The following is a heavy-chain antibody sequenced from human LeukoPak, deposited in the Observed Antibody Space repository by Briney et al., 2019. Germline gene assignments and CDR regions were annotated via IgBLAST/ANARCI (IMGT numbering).Heavy chain of an antibody. D-gene: IGHD3-22*01. V-gene: IGHV3-30-3*01. CDR1: GFTFNSYA. Sequence: PGRSLRLSCAASGFTFNSYAMHWVRQAPGKGLEWVAVISNDGSNKYYADSVKGRFTISRDNSKNTLYLQMDSLRAEDTAVYYCAKGTHYYDSSGYYSAYWGQGTLVTVSS. J-gene: IGHJ4*02. CDR3: AKGTHYYDSSGYYSAY. CDR2: ISNDGSNK.